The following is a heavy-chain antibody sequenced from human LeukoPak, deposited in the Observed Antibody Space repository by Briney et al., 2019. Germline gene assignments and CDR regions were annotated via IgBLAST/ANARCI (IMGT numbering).Heavy chain of an antibody. V-gene: IGHV1-18*01. CDR1: GYTFTSYG. CDR3: ARDLGQNYYDSSGYYYGFDY. CDR2: ISAYNGNT. D-gene: IGHD3-22*01. J-gene: IGHJ4*02. Sequence: ASVKVSCKASGYTFTSYGISWVRQAPGQGLEWMGWISAYNGNTNYAQKLQGRDTMTTDTSTSTAYMELRSLRSDDTAVYYCARDLGQNYYDSSGYYYGFDYWGQGTLVTVSS.